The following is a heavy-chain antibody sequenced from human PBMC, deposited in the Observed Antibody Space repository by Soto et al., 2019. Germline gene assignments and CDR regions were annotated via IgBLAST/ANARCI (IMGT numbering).Heavy chain of an antibody. V-gene: IGHV1-69*06. J-gene: IGHJ4*02. Sequence: QVQLVQSGAEVKKPGSSVKLSCKASGDSFNTFAVTWVRQAPGQGLEWMGGIIPNFDTPNYAQKFQGRVTIIADKSTSTPYRELSSLRSEDTAVYYCARPYYDSSGYYLWDFDYWGQGTLVTVSS. CDR1: GDSFNTFA. D-gene: IGHD3-22*01. CDR2: IIPNFDTP. CDR3: ARPYYDSSGYYLWDFDY.